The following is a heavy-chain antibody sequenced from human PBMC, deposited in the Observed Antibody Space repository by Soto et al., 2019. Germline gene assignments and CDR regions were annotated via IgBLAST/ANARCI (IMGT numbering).Heavy chain of an antibody. CDR1: GYTFTHYY. V-gene: IGHV1-46*01. CDR2: INPASGST. CDR3: ARDLAAGDH. J-gene: IGHJ4*02. D-gene: IGHD6-25*01. Sequence: QVQLVQSGAEVKKPGASVKLSCRTSGYTFTHYYIHWVRQAPGQGLELLAIINPASGSTNYAQDFLGRVTLTMDTSTTTVYMELSGLRAEDTAIFYCARDLAAGDHWGQGTLVTVSS.